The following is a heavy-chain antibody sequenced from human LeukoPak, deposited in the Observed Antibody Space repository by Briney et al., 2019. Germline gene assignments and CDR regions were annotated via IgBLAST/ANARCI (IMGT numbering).Heavy chain of an antibody. V-gene: IGHV4-4*07. CDR3: ARASSSSAPLNAFDI. CDR1: GGSISSYH. D-gene: IGHD2-2*01. CDR2: IYTSGST. Sequence: PSETLSLTCTVSGGSISSYHWSWIRQPAGKGLEWIGRIYTSGSTNYNPSLKSRVTMSVDTSKNQFSLKLSSVTAADTAVYYCARASSSSAPLNAFDIWGQGTMVTVSS. J-gene: IGHJ3*02.